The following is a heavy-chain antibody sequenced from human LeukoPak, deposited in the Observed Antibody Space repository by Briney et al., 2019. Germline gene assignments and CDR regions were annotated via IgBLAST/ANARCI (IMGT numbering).Heavy chain of an antibody. CDR2: MHGSGSP. CDR1: GASVRSDH. D-gene: IGHD2/OR15-2a*01. Sequence: SETLSLTCTVSGASVRSDHWNWIRRPPGKGLEWIAYMHGSGSPNYNPSLASRLTLSVDATENLLSLKLTSVTAADTAVYFCARDLSVNAFDLWGQGTLVTVSS. CDR3: ARDLSVNAFDL. J-gene: IGHJ3*01. V-gene: IGHV4-59*02.